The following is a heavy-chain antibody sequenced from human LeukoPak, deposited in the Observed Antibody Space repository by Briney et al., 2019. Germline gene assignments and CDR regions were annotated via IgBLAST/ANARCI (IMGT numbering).Heavy chain of an antibody. D-gene: IGHD1-26*01. CDR3: TRGPVGGFDA. V-gene: IGHV3-53*01. J-gene: IGHJ5*02. CDR1: GLIVSTNY. Sequence: GGSLRLSCSASGLIVSTNYLTWVRQAPGKELEWVSVIYSGGNTYYADSVKGRFTISRDNSKGTLYLQMNSLRADDTAVYYCTRGPVGGFDAWGQGTLVTVSS. CDR2: IYSGGNT.